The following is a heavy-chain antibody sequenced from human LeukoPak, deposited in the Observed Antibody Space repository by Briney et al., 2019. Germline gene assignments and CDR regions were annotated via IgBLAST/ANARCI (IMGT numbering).Heavy chain of an antibody. J-gene: IGHJ4*02. CDR1: GFTFTSYG. Sequence: GGSLRLSCAASGFTFTSYGMSWVRQAPGKGLEWVSAISGSGDSTYYADSVKGRFTISRDDSKNTLYLQMNSLKTEDTAVYYCTTDHPYYYDSSGYPIAGYWGQGTLVTVSS. CDR3: TTDHPYYYDSSGYPIAGY. V-gene: IGHV3-23*01. CDR2: ISGSGDST. D-gene: IGHD3-22*01.